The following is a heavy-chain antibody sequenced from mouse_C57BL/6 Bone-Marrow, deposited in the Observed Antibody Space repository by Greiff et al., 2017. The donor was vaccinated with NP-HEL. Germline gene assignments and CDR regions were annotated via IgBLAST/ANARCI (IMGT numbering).Heavy chain of an antibody. CDR3: ARSSSGTDGFAY. V-gene: IGHV5-15*01. D-gene: IGHD3-2*02. Sequence: EVKLMESGGGLVQPGGSLKLSCAASGFTFSDYGMAWVRQAPRKGPEWVAFISNLAYSIYYADTVTGRFTISRENAKNTLYLEMSSLRSEDTAMYYCARSSSGTDGFAYWGQGTLVTVSA. J-gene: IGHJ3*01. CDR2: ISNLAYSI. CDR1: GFTFSDYG.